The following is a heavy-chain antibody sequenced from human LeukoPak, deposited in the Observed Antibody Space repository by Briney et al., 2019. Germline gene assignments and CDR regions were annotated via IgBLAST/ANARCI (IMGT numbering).Heavy chain of an antibody. Sequence: PGGSLRLSCAASGFTFANYAMSWVRQAPGKGLEWVSSVSGSGGETHSTDSVKGRFTISRDNSKNTLYLQMNSLRAEDTAVYYCAGSYEGYYFDYWGQGTLVTVSS. D-gene: IGHD5-18*01. CDR3: AGSYEGYYFDY. J-gene: IGHJ4*02. V-gene: IGHV3-23*01. CDR1: GFTFANYA. CDR2: VSGSGGET.